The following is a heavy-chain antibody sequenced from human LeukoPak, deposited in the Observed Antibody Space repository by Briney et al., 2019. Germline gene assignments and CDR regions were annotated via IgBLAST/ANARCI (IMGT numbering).Heavy chain of an antibody. Sequence: GASVKVSCKASGGTFSSYAISWVRQAPGQGLEWMGGIIPIFGTANYAQKFQGRVTITADESTSTAYMELSSLRSEDTAVYYCARGGGGRDGYNLVYWGQGTLVTVSS. J-gene: IGHJ4*02. CDR2: IIPIFGTA. CDR1: GGTFSSYA. V-gene: IGHV1-69*13. D-gene: IGHD5-24*01. CDR3: ARGGGGRDGYNLVY.